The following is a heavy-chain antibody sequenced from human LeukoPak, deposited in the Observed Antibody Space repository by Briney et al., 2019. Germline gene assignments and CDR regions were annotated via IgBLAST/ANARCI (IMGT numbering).Heavy chain of an antibody. J-gene: IGHJ2*01. V-gene: IGHV3-7*01. D-gene: IGHD3-3*01. CDR2: IKQDGSEK. Sequence: GGSLRLSCAASGFTFSSYWMSWVRQAPGKGLEWVANIKQDGSEKYYVDSVKGRFTISRDNAKNSLYLQMNSLRAEDTAVYYCARGEYDFLASWYFDLWGRGTLVTVSS. CDR3: ARGEYDFLASWYFDL. CDR1: GFTFSSYW.